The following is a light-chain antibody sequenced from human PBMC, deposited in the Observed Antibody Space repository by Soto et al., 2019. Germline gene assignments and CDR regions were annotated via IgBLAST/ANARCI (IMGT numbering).Light chain of an antibody. CDR2: AAS. V-gene: IGKV1-39*01. CDR3: QQDYSTLAT. J-gene: IGKJ5*01. Sequence: DIQMCQSPSSLSLPAGHIVTITCRAAESISRHLNWYQQKPGRAPDLLIYAASTLQNGVPSRFTGSGSGTEFTLTITGLQLEDFATYYCQQDYSTLATFGQGTRLEIK. CDR1: ESISRH.